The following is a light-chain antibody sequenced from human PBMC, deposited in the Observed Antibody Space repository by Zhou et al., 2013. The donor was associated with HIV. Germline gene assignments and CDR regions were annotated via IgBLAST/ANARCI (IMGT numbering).Light chain of an antibody. CDR1: QSLSSY. CDR3: QQRSNWPPSIT. CDR2: DAS. Sequence: EIVMTQSPATLSVSPGERATLSCRASQSLSSYLAWYQQKPGQAPRLLIYDASNRATGIPARFSGSGSGTDFTLTISSLEPEDFAVYYCQQRSNWPPSITFGQGTRLEIK. V-gene: IGKV3-11*01. J-gene: IGKJ5*01.